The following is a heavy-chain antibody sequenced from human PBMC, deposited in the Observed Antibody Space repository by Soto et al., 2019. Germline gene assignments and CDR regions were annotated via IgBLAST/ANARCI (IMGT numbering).Heavy chain of an antibody. CDR2: ISPNRGAS. CDR1: GYTFIDYY. D-gene: IGHD5-12*01. J-gene: IGHJ5*02. V-gene: IGHV1-2*02. CDR3: ARWSDVVANHDP. Sequence: APVKGSCKTSGYTFIDYYVHWVRQAPGEGLKWVGWISPNRGASNYAQNFQGRVTMTRDRAITTVYKELTGPRSDNTAGYQCARWSDVVANHDPWGQGTLVTVSS.